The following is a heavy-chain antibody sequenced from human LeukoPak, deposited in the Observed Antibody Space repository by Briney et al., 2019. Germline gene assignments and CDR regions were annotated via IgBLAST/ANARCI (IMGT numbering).Heavy chain of an antibody. CDR1: GYTFTDYY. V-gene: IGHV1-2*02. CDR2: INPNSGGT. J-gene: IGHJ4*02. D-gene: IGHD6-6*01. CDR3: ARARWQLVPYFDS. Sequence: VASVKVSCKASGYTFTDYYMHWVRQAPGQGLEWMGWINPNSGGTNFAQKFQGRVAMTRDTSISTAYLELGSLRSDDTAVYFCARARWQLVPYFDSGGQGTLVTVSP.